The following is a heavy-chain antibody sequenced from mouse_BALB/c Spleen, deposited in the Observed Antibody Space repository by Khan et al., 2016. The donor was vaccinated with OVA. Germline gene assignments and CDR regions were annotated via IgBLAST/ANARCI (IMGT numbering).Heavy chain of an antibody. CDR2: INPNTDNT. Sequence: VQLKESGPDLVKPGASVKISCKASGYSFTAYYMNWVKLSPGKSLECIGRINPNTDNTNYNQKFKGKAILTVDTSSSTAYMELRSLTSDDSAVYNCARGYDFFGYWGQGTLVTVSA. D-gene: IGHD2-2*01. V-gene: IGHV1-26*01. CDR1: GYSFTAYY. J-gene: IGHJ3*01. CDR3: ARGYDFFGY.